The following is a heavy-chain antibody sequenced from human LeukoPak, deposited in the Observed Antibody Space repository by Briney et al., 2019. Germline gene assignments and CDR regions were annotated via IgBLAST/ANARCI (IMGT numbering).Heavy chain of an antibody. CDR1: GGSIDSYY. Sequence: SETLSLTCTVSGGSIDSYYWSWIRQPPGKGLEWIGYIYYTGSTEYHPSLKSRVTISLDTSKNQFSLKLTSVTAADTAVYYCARVYQSAEYYFDYWAQGTLVTVSS. CDR2: IYYTGST. V-gene: IGHV4-59*01. D-gene: IGHD2-2*01. CDR3: ARVYQSAEYYFDY. J-gene: IGHJ4*02.